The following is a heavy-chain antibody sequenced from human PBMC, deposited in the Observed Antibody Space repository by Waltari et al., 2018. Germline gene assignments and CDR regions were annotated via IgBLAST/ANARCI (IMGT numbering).Heavy chain of an antibody. CDR3: ARLGVSHFDY. Sequence: EILVVESGGGLVQPGGSLRLSCAASGFTFSSYSMTWVRQAPGKGLAWVADISATSSSIYYADSVKGRFTISRDNAQNSLYLQMNSLRAEDTAVYYCARLGVSHFDYWGQGTLVTVSS. D-gene: IGHD1-26*01. CDR1: GFTFSSYS. J-gene: IGHJ4*02. V-gene: IGHV3-48*04. CDR2: ISATSSSI.